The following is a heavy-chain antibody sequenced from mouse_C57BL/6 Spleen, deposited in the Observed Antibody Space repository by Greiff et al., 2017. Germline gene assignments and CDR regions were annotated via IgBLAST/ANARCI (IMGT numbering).Heavy chain of an antibody. CDR2: ILPGSGST. CDR3: AKKQLRLRNYAMDY. D-gene: IGHD3-2*02. CDR1: GYTFTGYW. Sequence: VQLQQSGPELMKPGASVKLSCKATGYTFTGYWIEWVKQRPGHGLEWIGEILPGSGSTNYNEKFKGKATFTADTSSNTAYMQLSSLTTEDSAIYYGAKKQLRLRNYAMDYWGQGTSVTVSS. J-gene: IGHJ4*01. V-gene: IGHV1-9*01.